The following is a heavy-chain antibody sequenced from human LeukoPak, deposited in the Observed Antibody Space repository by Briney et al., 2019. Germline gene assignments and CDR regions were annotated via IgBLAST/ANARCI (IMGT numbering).Heavy chain of an antibody. V-gene: IGHV4-39*07. CDR3: ARATYVDTAMSY. D-gene: IGHD5-18*01. Sequence: SETLSLTCTVSGASITSSGYYWGWIRQPPGKGLEWIGTIYHSGSTYYNPSLKSRVTISVDTSKNQFSLKLSSVTAADTAVYYCARATYVDTAMSYWGQGTPVTVSS. CDR2: IYHSGST. J-gene: IGHJ4*02. CDR1: GASITSSGYY.